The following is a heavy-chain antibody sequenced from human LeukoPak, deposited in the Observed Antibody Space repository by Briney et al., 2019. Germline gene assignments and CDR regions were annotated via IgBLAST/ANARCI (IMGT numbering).Heavy chain of an antibody. CDR1: GGSISSGSYS. Sequence: SQTLSLTCAVSGGSISSGSYSWSWIRQPPGKGLEWIGYIYPRGSTYYNPSLKSRVIMSLDKSANQFSLNLSSVTAADTAVYYCARFSPRAMGNYLDFWGQGTLVTVSS. CDR3: ARFSPRAMGNYLDF. D-gene: IGHD7-27*01. CDR2: IYPRGST. V-gene: IGHV4-30-2*01. J-gene: IGHJ4*02.